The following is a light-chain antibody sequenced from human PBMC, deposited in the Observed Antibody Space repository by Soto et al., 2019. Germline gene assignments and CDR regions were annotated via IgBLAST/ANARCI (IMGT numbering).Light chain of an antibody. V-gene: IGLV2-11*01. CDR2: DAD. J-gene: IGLJ3*02. CDR3: CSYAGSFTWV. CDR1: TGDVGSYDF. Sequence: QSALTQPRAVSGSPGQSVTISCTGTTGDVGSYDFVSWYQHHPGKAPKLMIYDADKRPSGVPDRFSASKSGNAASLTISGLQAEDEADYYCCSYAGSFTWVFGGGTKLTVL.